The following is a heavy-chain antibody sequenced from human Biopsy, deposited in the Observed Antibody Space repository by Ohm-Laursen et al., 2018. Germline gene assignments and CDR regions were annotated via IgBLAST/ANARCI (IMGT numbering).Heavy chain of an antibody. D-gene: IGHD1-14*01. J-gene: IGHJ5*02. V-gene: IGHV4-4*07. CDR3: ARDRDRRGWFDP. CDR1: GGSLSSYS. Sequence: SDTLSLTCIVSGGSLSSYSWSWIRQPAGKGLEWIGQIYTSGITNYNPSLKSRVTMSVDTSKNKFSPRVSSVTAADTAVYYCARDRDRRGWFDPWGQGTLVTVSS. CDR2: IYTSGIT.